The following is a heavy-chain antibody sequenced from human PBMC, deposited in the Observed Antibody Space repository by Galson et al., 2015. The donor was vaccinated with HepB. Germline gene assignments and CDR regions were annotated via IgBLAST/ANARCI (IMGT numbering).Heavy chain of an antibody. CDR3: ATSNYDFNSGLFDY. V-gene: IGHV1-24*01. D-gene: IGHD3-3*01. CDR1: GYTLTEFS. Sequence: SVKVSCKVSGYTLTEFSMHWVRQAPGGRLEWLGGFDPETSETIYAQKFRGRATMTEDASTDTAYMQLSRLRSEDTAIYYCATSNYDFNSGLFDYWGQGTLVTVSS. J-gene: IGHJ4*02. CDR2: FDPETSET.